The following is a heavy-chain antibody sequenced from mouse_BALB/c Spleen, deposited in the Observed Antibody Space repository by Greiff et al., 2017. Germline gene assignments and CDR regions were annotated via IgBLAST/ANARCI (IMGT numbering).Heavy chain of an antibody. CDR3: ARKTFAY. CDR1: GFTFSSYA. CDR2: ISSGGSYT. Sequence: EVKLMESGGGLVKPGGSLKLSCAASGFTFSSYAMSWVRQSPEKRLAWVAEISSGGSYTYYPDTVTGRFTISRDNAKNTLYLEMSSLRSEDTAMYYCARKTFAYWGQGTLVTVSA. V-gene: IGHV5-9-4*01. J-gene: IGHJ3*01.